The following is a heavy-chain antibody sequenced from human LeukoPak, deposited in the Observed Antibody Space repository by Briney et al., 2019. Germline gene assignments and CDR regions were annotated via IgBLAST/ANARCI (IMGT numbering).Heavy chain of an antibody. CDR1: GFTFSSYA. CDR3: AKDRSITMIVVVITRGHAFDI. CDR2: ISGSGGST. V-gene: IGHV3-23*01. J-gene: IGHJ3*02. Sequence: GGSLRLSCAASGFTFSSYAMSWVRQAPGKGLEWVSAISGSGGSTYYADSVKGRFTISRDNSKNTLYLQMNSLRAEDTAVYYCAKDRSITMIVVVITRGHAFDIWGQGTMVTVSS. D-gene: IGHD3-22*01.